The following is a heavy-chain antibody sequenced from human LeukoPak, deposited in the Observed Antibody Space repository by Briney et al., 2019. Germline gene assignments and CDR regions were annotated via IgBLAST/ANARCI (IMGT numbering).Heavy chain of an antibody. Sequence: SVKVSCKASGGTFSSYAISWVRQAPGQGLEWMGGIIPIFGTANYAQKFQGRVTITADESTSTAYMELSSLRSEDTGVYYCARVNRDCSSTSCYNYFDYWGQGALVTVSS. J-gene: IGHJ4*02. CDR3: ARVNRDCSSTSCYNYFDY. CDR1: GGTFSSYA. D-gene: IGHD2-2*02. V-gene: IGHV1-69*01. CDR2: IIPIFGTA.